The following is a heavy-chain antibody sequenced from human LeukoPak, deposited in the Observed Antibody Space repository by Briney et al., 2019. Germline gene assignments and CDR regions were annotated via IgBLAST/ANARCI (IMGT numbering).Heavy chain of an antibody. CDR2: INWDSGNI. Sequence: GGSLRLSCVASGFSFDHYAMHWVRQAAGKGLEWVSGINWDSGNIDYADSVKGRFTISRDNAKNFLYLQMNSLRPEDTALYYCAGDGSGNFDAFDMWGRGTMVTVSS. J-gene: IGHJ3*02. CDR3: AGDGSGNFDAFDM. D-gene: IGHD3-10*01. CDR1: GFSFDHYA. V-gene: IGHV3-9*01.